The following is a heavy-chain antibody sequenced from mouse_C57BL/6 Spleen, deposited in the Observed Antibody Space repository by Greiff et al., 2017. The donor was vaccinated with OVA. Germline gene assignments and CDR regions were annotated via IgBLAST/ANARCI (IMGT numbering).Heavy chain of an antibody. CDR3: ARYSSGYVAWFAY. V-gene: IGHV1-55*01. D-gene: IGHD3-2*02. J-gene: IGHJ3*01. CDR2: IYPGSGST. Sequence: QVQLQQSGAELVKPGASVKMSCKASGYTFTSYWITWVKQRPGQGLEWIGDIYPGSGSTNYNEKFKSKATLPVDTSSSTAYMQLSSLTSEDSAVYYWARYSSGYVAWFAYWGQGTLVTVSA. CDR1: GYTFTSYW.